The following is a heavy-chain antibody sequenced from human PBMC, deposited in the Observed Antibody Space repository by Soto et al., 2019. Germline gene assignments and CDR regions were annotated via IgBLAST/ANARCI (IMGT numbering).Heavy chain of an antibody. D-gene: IGHD4-17*01. V-gene: IGHV3-53*01. CDR2: IYSGGST. CDR1: GFTVSSNY. J-gene: IGHJ4*02. Sequence: GGSLRLSCAASGFTVSSNYMSWVRQAPGKGLEWVSVIYSGGSTYYADSVKGRFTISRDNSKNTLYLQMNSLRAEDTAVYYCARDYRLDLYGGNSGYFDYWGQGTLVTVSS. CDR3: ARDYRLDLYGGNSGYFDY.